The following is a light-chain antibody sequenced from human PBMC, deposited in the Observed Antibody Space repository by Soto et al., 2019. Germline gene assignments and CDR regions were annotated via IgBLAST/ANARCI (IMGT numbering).Light chain of an antibody. CDR1: QGISNY. Sequence: DIQMTQSPSSLSASVGDRVTITCRASQGISNYLSWYQQKPGTVPNLLFYAASTMQSAVSSRFSGSGCGTDFTLTISSLQPEDVATYFSLKYNSAPPEPSGPGTKVDIK. J-gene: IGKJ3*01. V-gene: IGKV1-27*01. CDR2: AAS. CDR3: LKYNSAPPEP.